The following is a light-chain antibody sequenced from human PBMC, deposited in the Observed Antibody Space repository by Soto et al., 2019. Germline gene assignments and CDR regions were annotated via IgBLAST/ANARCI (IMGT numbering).Light chain of an antibody. CDR3: QQYGSSPPYT. Sequence: EVVLTQSPGTLSLSPGERATLSCRASQSVTNKYLAWYQQKPCQAPRLLIFGSSDRSTGIPDRFSGSGSGTDFTLTISRLEPEDFAVYYCQQYGSSPPYTFGQGTKLEI. J-gene: IGKJ2*01. CDR1: QSVTNKY. V-gene: IGKV3-20*01. CDR2: GSS.